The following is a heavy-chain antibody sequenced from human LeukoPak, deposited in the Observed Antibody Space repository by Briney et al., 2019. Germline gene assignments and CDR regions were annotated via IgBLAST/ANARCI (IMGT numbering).Heavy chain of an antibody. D-gene: IGHD3-22*01. CDR1: GGSISSYY. Sequence: SETLSLTCTVSGGSISSYYWSWIRQPPGKGLEWIGYIHYSGSTNYNPSLKSRVTISVDTSKNQFSLKLSSVTAADTAVYYCARERVAYYDSGGYFDYWGQGTLVTVSS. J-gene: IGHJ4*02. CDR2: IHYSGST. CDR3: ARERVAYYDSGGYFDY. V-gene: IGHV4-59*01.